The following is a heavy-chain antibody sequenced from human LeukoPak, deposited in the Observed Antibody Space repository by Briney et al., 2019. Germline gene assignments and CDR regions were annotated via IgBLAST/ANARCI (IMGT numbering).Heavy chain of an antibody. V-gene: IGHV3-23*01. J-gene: IGHJ4*02. CDR3: AKVIGSGLDY. CDR2: ISGSGGTT. Sequence: GGSLRLSCAASGFTLSSYGMSWVRQAPGKGLEWVSAISGSGGTTYYADSVKGRFTISRDNSKNTLYLQMNSLRAEDTAVYYCAKVIGSGLDYWGQGTLVTVSS. D-gene: IGHD2-15*01. CDR1: GFTLSSYG.